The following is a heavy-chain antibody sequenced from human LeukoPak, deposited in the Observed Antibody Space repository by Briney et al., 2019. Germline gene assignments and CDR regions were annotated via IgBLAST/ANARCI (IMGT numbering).Heavy chain of an antibody. J-gene: IGHJ4*02. CDR3: ALFPPGDY. V-gene: IGHV4-34*01. Sequence: SETLSLTCAVYGGSFSGYYWSWIRQPPGKGLEWIGEINHSGSTNYNPSLESRVTISVDTSKNQFSLELSSVTAADTAVYYCALFPPGDYWGQGTLVTVSS. CDR2: INHSGST. CDR1: GGSFSGYY.